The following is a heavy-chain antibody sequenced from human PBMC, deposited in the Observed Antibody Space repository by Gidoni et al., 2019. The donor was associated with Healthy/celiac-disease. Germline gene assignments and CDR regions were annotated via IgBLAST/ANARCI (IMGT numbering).Heavy chain of an antibody. D-gene: IGHD2-15*01. J-gene: IGHJ4*02. CDR2: INHSGST. CDR3: AVGKRWYLDY. Sequence: QVQLQQWGAGLLKPSETLSLTCAVYGGSFSGYYWSWIRQPPGKGLEWIGEINHSGSTNYNPSLKSRVTISVDTSKNQFSLKLSSVTAADTAVYYCAVGKRWYLDYWGQGTLVTVSS. V-gene: IGHV4-34*01. CDR1: GGSFSGYY.